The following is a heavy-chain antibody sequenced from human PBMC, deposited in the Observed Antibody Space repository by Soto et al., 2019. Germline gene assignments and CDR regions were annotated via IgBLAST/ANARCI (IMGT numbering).Heavy chain of an antibody. J-gene: IGHJ6*03. CDR1: GYTFTSYA. CDR2: INTNTGNP. V-gene: IGHV7-4-1*02. CDR3: ARDGVTIFGVVMRGYYYYMDV. D-gene: IGHD3-3*01. Sequence: ASVKVSCKASGYTFTSYAMNWVRQAPGQGLEWMGWINTNTGNPTYAQGFTGRFVFSLDTSVSTAYLQISSLKAEDTAVYYCARDGVTIFGVVMRGYYYYMDVRGKGTTVTVSS.